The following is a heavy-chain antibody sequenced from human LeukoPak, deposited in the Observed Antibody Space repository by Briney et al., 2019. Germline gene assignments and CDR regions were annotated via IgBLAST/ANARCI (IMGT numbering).Heavy chain of an antibody. Sequence: GGSLRLSCAASGFTFTTYTMNWVRQTPGKGLEWVANIKQDGSEKYYVDSVKGRFTISRDNAKNSLYLQMSSLRAEDTAVYYCARDKVVGATHFDYWGQGTLVTVSS. CDR2: IKQDGSEK. CDR1: GFTFTTYT. D-gene: IGHD1-26*01. V-gene: IGHV3-7*01. J-gene: IGHJ4*02. CDR3: ARDKVVGATHFDY.